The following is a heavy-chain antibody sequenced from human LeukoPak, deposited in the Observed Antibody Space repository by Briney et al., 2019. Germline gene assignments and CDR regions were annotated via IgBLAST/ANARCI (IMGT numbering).Heavy chain of an antibody. D-gene: IGHD5-12*01. CDR1: GFTFSDYY. J-gene: IGHJ3*02. CDR3: ARDGYLKNDAFDI. CDR2: ISSSGSTI. Sequence: GGSLRLSCAASGFTFSDYYMSWIRQAPGKGLEWVPYISSSGSTIYYADSVKGRFTISRDNAKNSLYLQMNSLRAEDTAVYYCARDGYLKNDAFDIWGQGTMVTVSS. V-gene: IGHV3-11*01.